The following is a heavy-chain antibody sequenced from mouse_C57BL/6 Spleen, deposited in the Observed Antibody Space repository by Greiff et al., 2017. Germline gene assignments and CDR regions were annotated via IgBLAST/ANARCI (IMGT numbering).Heavy chain of an antibody. Sequence: QVQLQQPGAELVRPGSSVKLSCKASGYTFTSYWMDWVKQRPGQGLEWIGNIYPSDSETHYNQKFKDKATLTVDKSSSTAYMQLSSLTSEDSAVYYCARGGWGLDYWGQGTTLTVSS. V-gene: IGHV1-61*01. CDR2: IYPSDSET. CDR1: GYTFTSYW. J-gene: IGHJ2*01. D-gene: IGHD2-3*01. CDR3: ARGGWGLDY.